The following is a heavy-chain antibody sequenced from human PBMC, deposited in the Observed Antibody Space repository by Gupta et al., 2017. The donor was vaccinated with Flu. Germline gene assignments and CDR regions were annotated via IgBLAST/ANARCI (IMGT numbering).Heavy chain of an antibody. CDR3: ATARSELLLDY. CDR1: GGTFSSNA. D-gene: IGHD1-26*01. J-gene: IGHJ4*02. CDR2: IIPIFGTP. Sequence: QVQLVQSGAEVRKPGSSVKVSCKASGGTFSSNAISWVRQAPGQGLEWMGGIIPIFGTPNDAQKFQGRVTITADEATNTAYMEMKSMRVEDTAVFYGATARSELLLDYWGQGTLVTVSS. V-gene: IGHV1-69*01.